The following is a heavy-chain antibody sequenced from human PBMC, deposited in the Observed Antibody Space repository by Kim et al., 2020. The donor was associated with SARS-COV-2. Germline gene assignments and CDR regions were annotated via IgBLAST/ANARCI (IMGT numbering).Heavy chain of an antibody. Sequence: YAQKLRGRVTMTTDTSTSTTYMELRGLRSDDTAVFYCARDFRSGLDTFDIWGQGTMVTVSS. CDR3: ARDFRSGLDTFDI. J-gene: IGHJ3*02. V-gene: IGHV1-18*01. D-gene: IGHD6-19*01.